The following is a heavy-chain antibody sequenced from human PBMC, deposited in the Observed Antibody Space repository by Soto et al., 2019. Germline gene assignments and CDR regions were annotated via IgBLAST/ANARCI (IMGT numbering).Heavy chain of an antibody. CDR1: GGSISSYY. CDR2: IYYSGST. Sequence: SETLSLTCTVSGGSISSYYWSWIRQPPGKGLEWIGYIYYSGSTNYNPSLKSRVTISVDTSKNQFSMKLSSVTAADTAVYYCARASIAYWFDPWGQGTLVTVSS. CDR3: ARASIAYWFDP. V-gene: IGHV4-59*01. D-gene: IGHD6-13*01. J-gene: IGHJ5*02.